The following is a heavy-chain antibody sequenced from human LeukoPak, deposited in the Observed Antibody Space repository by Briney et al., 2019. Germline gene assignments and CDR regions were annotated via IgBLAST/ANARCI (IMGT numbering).Heavy chain of an antibody. Sequence: GGSLRLSCAASAFIFSSYSMTWVRQAPGKGLEYVSAITSSGGSTYYADSVKGRFTISRDNSKNTPYLQMSSLGDEDTAVYYCVKGGSSGYFSPSIFDYWGQGALVTVSS. CDR1: AFIFSSYS. D-gene: IGHD3-22*01. V-gene: IGHV3-64D*06. CDR3: VKGGSSGYFSPSIFDY. CDR2: ITSSGGST. J-gene: IGHJ4*02.